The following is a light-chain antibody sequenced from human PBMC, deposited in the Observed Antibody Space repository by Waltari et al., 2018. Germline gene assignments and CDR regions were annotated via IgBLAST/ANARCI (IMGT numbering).Light chain of an antibody. CDR1: QDISTY. Sequence: DIQMTQSPSSLSASVGDRVTITCQASQDISTYLNWYQQRPGKAPTVLIYYVSILAEGVPSRFSGRGYGTHFTFTINSLQPEDFATYYCQQYDNLLSFGGGTKVEIK. CDR3: QQYDNLLS. CDR2: YVS. V-gene: IGKV1-33*01. J-gene: IGKJ4*01.